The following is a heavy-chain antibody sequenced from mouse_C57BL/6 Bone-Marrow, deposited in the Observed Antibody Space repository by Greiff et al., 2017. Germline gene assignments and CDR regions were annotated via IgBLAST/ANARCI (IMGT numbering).Heavy chain of an antibody. J-gene: IGHJ1*03. Sequence: QVQLQQPGAELVMPGASVKLSCKASGYTFTSYWMHWVKQRPGQGLEWIGEIDPSASYTNYNQKFKGKSTLTVDKSSSTAYMRLSSLTSEDSAVYYCARWSYYGYDGPCWYVDVWGTGTTVTVSS. D-gene: IGHD2-2*01. CDR3: ARWSYYGYDGPCWYVDV. CDR1: GYTFTSYW. CDR2: IDPSASYT. V-gene: IGHV1-69*01.